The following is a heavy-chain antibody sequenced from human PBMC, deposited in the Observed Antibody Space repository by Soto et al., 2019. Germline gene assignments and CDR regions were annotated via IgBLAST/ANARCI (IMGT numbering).Heavy chain of an antibody. D-gene: IGHD6-19*01. Sequence: QAQLVQSGAEVKKPGSSVKVSCKASGGTFSSYAISWVRQAPGQGLEWMGGIIPIFGTANYAQKFQGRVTITADESTSTAYMELSSLRSEDTAVYYCARDRTVAKGSHNWFDPWGQGTLVTVSS. CDR2: IIPIFGTA. CDR3: ARDRTVAKGSHNWFDP. J-gene: IGHJ5*02. V-gene: IGHV1-69*01. CDR1: GGTFSSYA.